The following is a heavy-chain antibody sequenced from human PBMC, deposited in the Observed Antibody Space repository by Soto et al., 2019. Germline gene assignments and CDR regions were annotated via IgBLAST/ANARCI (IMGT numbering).Heavy chain of an antibody. CDR3: TRGRNYDHSGPIED. Sequence: EVHLLESGGGLVQPGGSLRLSCAASGFTFINYAMNWVRQAPGKGLEWVSSISANGDTTYYADSVKGRFTISRDNSQSTLYLEMHSLTVEDTAIYFCTRGRNYDHSGPIEDWGQGTLGTVSS. V-gene: IGHV3-23*01. CDR2: ISANGDTT. CDR1: GFTFINYA. J-gene: IGHJ4*02. D-gene: IGHD3-22*01.